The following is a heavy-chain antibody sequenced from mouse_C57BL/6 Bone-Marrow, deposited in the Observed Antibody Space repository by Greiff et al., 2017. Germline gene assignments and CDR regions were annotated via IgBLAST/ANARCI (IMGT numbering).Heavy chain of an antibody. Sequence: QVQLQQPGAELVMPGASVKLSCTASGYTFPSYWMHWVKPRPGQGLAWIGELVPSDSSTNSTPQFKGKSPLTVGKSSSTAYMQLSSLTSEDSAVYYCAREDDGYYSAWVAYWGQGTLVTVSA. D-gene: IGHD2-3*01. V-gene: IGHV1-69*01. CDR1: GYTFPSYW. J-gene: IGHJ3*01. CDR3: AREDDGYYSAWVAY. CDR2: LVPSDSST.